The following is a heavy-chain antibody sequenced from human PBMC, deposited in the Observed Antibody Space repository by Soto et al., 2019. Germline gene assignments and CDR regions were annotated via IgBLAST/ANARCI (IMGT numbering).Heavy chain of an antibody. V-gene: IGHV1-8*01. Sequence: QVQLVQSGAEVKRPGASVQVSCQASGYTFTSYDINWVRQAPGQGFEWMGWMNPNSGDTGYAQKFQGRVTMTRDTSTGTAYMELTSLENDDAAVYYCARGTPLGRYGPVYWGQGTPVTVSS. CDR1: GYTFTSYD. J-gene: IGHJ4*02. CDR2: MNPNSGDT. CDR3: ARGTPLGRYGPVY. D-gene: IGHD1-1*01.